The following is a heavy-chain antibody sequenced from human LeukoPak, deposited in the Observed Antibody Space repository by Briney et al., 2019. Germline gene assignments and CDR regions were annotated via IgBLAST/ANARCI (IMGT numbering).Heavy chain of an antibody. J-gene: IGHJ5*02. V-gene: IGHV3-7*01. Sequence: PGGSLRLSCAASGFTFSSYWMSWVRQAPGKGLEWVANIKQDGSEIYYVDSVKGRFTISRDNAKNSLYLQMNSLRAEDTAIYYCARVLGYGWFDPWGQGTLVTVSS. CDR1: GFTFSSYW. D-gene: IGHD5-18*01. CDR2: IKQDGSEI. CDR3: ARVLGYGWFDP.